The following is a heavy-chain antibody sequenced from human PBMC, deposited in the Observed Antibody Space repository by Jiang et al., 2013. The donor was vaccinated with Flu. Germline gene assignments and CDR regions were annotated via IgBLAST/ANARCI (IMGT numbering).Heavy chain of an antibody. J-gene: IGHJ4*02. CDR3: AREVGDGDYDVCYFDN. CDR1: GYTFSNFY. CDR2: INPNSGST. D-gene: IGHD4-17*01. Sequence: GAEVKKPGASVKVSCKASGYTFSNFYMHWVRQAPRQGLKWVGLINPNSGSTTYAQKFQGRVTMTRDTSTSIAYLELSSLRSEDTAVYYCAREVGDGDYDVCYFDNWGQGTLVTVSS. V-gene: IGHV1-46*01.